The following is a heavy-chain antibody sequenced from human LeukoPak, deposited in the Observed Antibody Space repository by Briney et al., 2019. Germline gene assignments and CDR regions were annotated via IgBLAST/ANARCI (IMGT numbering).Heavy chain of an antibody. CDR2: IFHSGNS. Sequence: PSETLSLTCSVSGGSIRNYYWSWIRQPPGKGLEWIGFIFHSGNSNYNPYLTSRVTISIDTSKNQFSLKLSSVTAADTAVYYCAIEDSTEGYRPLDYWGQGTRVTVSS. CDR3: AIEDSTEGYRPLDY. CDR1: GGSIRNYY. V-gene: IGHV4-59*01. J-gene: IGHJ4*02. D-gene: IGHD5-12*01.